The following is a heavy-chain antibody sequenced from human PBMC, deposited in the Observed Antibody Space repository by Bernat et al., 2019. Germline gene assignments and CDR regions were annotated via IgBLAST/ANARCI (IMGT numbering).Heavy chain of an antibody. CDR1: GGSISSYY. J-gene: IGHJ4*02. V-gene: IGHV4-59*08. CDR2: IYYSGST. CDR3: ARAEEYPPDY. Sequence: QVQLQESGPGLVKPSETLSLTCTVSGGSISSYYWSWIRQPPGKGLEWIGYIYYSGSTNYNPSLKSRVTISVDTSKNQFSLKLSSVTAADTAVYYCARAEEYPPDYWGQGTLVTVSS. D-gene: IGHD6-6*01.